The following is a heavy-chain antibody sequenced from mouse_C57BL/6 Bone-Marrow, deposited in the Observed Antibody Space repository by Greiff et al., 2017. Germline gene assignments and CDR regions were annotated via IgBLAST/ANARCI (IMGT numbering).Heavy chain of an antibody. D-gene: IGHD1-1*02. V-gene: IGHV5-12*01. CDR2: ISNGGGST. Sequence: EVKLVESGGGLVQPGGSLKLSCAASGFTFSDYYMYWVRQTPEKRLEWVAYISNGGGSTYYPDTVKGRFTISRDNAKNTLYLQMSRLKSEDTAMYYCAIWERGYWGQGTTLTVSS. J-gene: IGHJ2*01. CDR3: AIWERGY. CDR1: GFTFSDYY.